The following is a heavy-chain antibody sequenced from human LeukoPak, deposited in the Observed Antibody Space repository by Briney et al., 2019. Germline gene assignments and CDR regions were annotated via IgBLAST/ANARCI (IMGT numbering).Heavy chain of an antibody. CDR1: GFTFSSYA. D-gene: IGHD3-3*01. CDR3: AKDKGLRFLEWLSSHRYSDY. J-gene: IGHJ4*02. Sequence: GGSLRLSCAASGFTFSSYAMSWVRQAPGKGLEWVSAISGSGGSTYYADSVKGRFTISRDNSENTLYLQMNSLRAEDTAVYYCAKDKGLRFLEWLSSHRYSDYWGQGTLVTVSS. CDR2: ISGSGGST. V-gene: IGHV3-23*01.